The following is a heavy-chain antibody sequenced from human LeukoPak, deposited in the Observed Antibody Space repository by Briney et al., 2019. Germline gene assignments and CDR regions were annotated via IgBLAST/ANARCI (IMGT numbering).Heavy chain of an antibody. CDR1: GGSFSGYY. J-gene: IGHJ4*02. V-gene: IGHV4-34*01. CDR3: ARVVVHYDSSGYLTYIDY. Sequence: PSETLSLTCAVYGGSFSGYYWSWIRHPPGKGLEWIGEITHSGSTKYNPPLKSRVTISVDTSKNQFSLKLSSVTAADTAVYYCARVVVHYDSSGYLTYIDYWGQGTLVTVSS. D-gene: IGHD3-22*01. CDR2: ITHSGST.